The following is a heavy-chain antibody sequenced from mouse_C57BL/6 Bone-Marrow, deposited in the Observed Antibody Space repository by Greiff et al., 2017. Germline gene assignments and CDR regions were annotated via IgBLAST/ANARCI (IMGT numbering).Heavy chain of an antibody. V-gene: IGHV1-81*01. Sequence: VQLQESGAELARPGASVKLSCKASGYTFTSYGISWVKQRTGQGLEWIGEIYPRSGNTYYNEKFKGKATLTADKSSSTAYMELRSLTSEDSAVYFCARHLEFAYWGQGTLVTVSA. CDR1: GYTFTSYG. CDR3: ARHLEFAY. CDR2: IYPRSGNT. J-gene: IGHJ3*01.